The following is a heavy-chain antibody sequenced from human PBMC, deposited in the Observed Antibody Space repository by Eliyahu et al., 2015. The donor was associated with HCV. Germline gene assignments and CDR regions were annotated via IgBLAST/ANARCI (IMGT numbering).Heavy chain of an antibody. V-gene: IGHV4-61*02. CDR2: IYTSGST. J-gene: IGHJ6*02. CDR3: ARYPGLYGMDV. CDR1: GGSISSGSYY. Sequence: QVQLQESGPGLVKPSQTLSLTCTVSGGSISSGSYYWSWIRQPAGKGLEWIGRIYTSGSTNYNPSLKSRVTISVDTSKNQFSLKLSSVTAADTAVYYCARYPGLYGMDVWGQGTTVTVSS.